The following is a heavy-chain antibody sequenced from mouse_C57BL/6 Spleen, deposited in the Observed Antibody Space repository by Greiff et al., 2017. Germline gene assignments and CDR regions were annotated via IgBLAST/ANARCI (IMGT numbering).Heavy chain of an antibody. V-gene: IGHV1-50*01. CDR3: ARRDYGYGGGY. J-gene: IGHJ2*01. CDR1: GYTFTSYW. Sequence: QVQLQQSGAELVKPGASVKLSCKASGYTFTSYWMQWVKQRPGQGLEWIGEIDPTDSYTNYNQKFKGKATLTVDTSSSTAYMQLSSLTSEDSAVYYCARRDYGYGGGYWGQGTTLSVSS. D-gene: IGHD2-2*01. CDR2: IDPTDSYT.